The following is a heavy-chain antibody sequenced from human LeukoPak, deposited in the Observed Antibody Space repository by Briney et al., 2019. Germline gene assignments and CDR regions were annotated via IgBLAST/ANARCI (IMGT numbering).Heavy chain of an antibody. CDR1: GYTLTELS. V-gene: IGHV1-24*01. CDR3: ARVKWDDYVWGSYRYIEN. D-gene: IGHD3-16*02. J-gene: IGHJ4*02. CDR2: FDPEDGET. Sequence: ASVKVSCKVSGYTLTELSMHWVRQAPGKGLEWMGGFDPEDGETIYAQKFQGRVTMTRNTSISTAYMELSSLRSEDTAVYYCARVKWDDYVWGSYRYIENWGQGTLVTVSS.